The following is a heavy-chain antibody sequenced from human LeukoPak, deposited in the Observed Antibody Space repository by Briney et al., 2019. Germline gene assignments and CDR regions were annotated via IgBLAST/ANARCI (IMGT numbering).Heavy chain of an antibody. Sequence: SETLSLTSSVSGGYSSIYYWSWIRQPQGRGVERPADIYYSGSTNYNPSLESRVTISVDTSKNQFSLKLSSVTAADTAVYYCARGARGYLSNYFDYWGQGTLVTVSS. CDR3: ARGARGYLSNYFDY. V-gene: IGHV4-59*01. CDR2: IYYSGST. D-gene: IGHD3-3*01. J-gene: IGHJ4*02. CDR1: GGYSSIYY.